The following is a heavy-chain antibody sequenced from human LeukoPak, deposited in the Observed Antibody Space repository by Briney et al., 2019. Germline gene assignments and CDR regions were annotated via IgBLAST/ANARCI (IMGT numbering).Heavy chain of an antibody. CDR3: ARGGGAVAGPNDY. CDR2: ISSNGGST. D-gene: IGHD6-19*01. Sequence: PGGSLRLSCAASGFTFSSYAMHWVRQAPGKGLEYVSAISSNGGSTYYANSVKGRFTISRDNSKNTLYLQMGSLRAEDMAVYYCARGGGAVAGPNDYWGQGTLVTVSS. J-gene: IGHJ4*02. CDR1: GFTFSSYA. V-gene: IGHV3-64*01.